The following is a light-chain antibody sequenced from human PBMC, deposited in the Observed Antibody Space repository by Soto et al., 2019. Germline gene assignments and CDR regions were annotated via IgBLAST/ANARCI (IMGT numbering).Light chain of an antibody. Sequence: EIVLTQSPATLSLSPGERATLSCRASQSVSSYLAWYQQKPGQAPRLLIYDASNRATGIPARFSGSGSGTDFTLTISSLEPEDFAVYYFQQRSNWPPLTCGGGTKVDIK. V-gene: IGKV3-11*01. CDR1: QSVSSY. CDR2: DAS. J-gene: IGKJ4*01. CDR3: QQRSNWPPLT.